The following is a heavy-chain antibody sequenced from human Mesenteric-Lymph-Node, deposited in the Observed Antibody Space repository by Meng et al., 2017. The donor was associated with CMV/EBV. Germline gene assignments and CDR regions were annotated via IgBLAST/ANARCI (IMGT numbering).Heavy chain of an antibody. Sequence: SETLSLTCTISGGSISSYFCSWIRQPPGKGLEWIGYIYSSGSAIYNPSLKSRVTISIDTSNNQFSLKMTSVTAADTAVYYCARGDRNSELPSQHWGQGTLDTVSS. CDR2: IYSSGSA. V-gene: IGHV4-59*12. CDR3: ARGDRNSELPSQH. CDR1: GGSISSYF. J-gene: IGHJ1*01. D-gene: IGHD4-23*01.